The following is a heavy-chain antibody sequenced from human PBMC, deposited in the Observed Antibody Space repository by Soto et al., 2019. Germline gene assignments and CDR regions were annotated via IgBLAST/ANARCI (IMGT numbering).Heavy chain of an antibody. Sequence: GESLRLSCAGSGFTFNRNAISWGRQAPGKGREWVSGITGNSAFTYYADSVKGRVIISRDNSKNTLYLQINTLRVEDTAVYYCAKNRDYDYDAFDVWGQGTVVTVSS. V-gene: IGHV3-23*01. J-gene: IGHJ3*01. CDR2: ITGNSAFT. CDR3: AKNRDYDYDAFDV. CDR1: GFTFNRNA. D-gene: IGHD3-16*01.